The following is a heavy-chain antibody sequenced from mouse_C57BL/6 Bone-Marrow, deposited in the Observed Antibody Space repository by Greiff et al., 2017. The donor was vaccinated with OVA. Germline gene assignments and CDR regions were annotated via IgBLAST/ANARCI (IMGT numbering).Heavy chain of an antibody. Sequence: EVHLVESGPGLVKPSQSLSLTCSVTGYSITSGYYWNWIRQFPGNKLEWMGYISYDGSNNYNPSLKNRISITRDTSKNQFFLKLNSVTTEDTATYYCASLYDGYIWFAYWGQGTLVTVSA. J-gene: IGHJ3*01. CDR2: ISYDGSN. CDR3: ASLYDGYIWFAY. CDR1: GYSITSGYY. D-gene: IGHD2-3*01. V-gene: IGHV3-6*01.